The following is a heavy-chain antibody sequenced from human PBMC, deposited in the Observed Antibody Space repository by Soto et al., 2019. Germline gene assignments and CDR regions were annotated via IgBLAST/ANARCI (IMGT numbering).Heavy chain of an antibody. CDR1: GYTFTSYD. V-gene: IGHV1-8*01. Sequence: QVQLVQSGAEVKKPGASVKVSCKASGYTFTSYDINWVRQATGQGLEWMGWMNANSGNTGYAQKFQGRVTMTRNTSISTAYWELSRLRSEDTAVYYCARGLEGRTIRGLRWQLVPHLAKRDLGYGMGVWGQGTTVTVSS. J-gene: IGHJ6*02. CDR2: MNANSGNT. CDR3: ARGLEGRTIRGLRWQLVPHLAKRDLGYGMGV. D-gene: IGHD6-13*01.